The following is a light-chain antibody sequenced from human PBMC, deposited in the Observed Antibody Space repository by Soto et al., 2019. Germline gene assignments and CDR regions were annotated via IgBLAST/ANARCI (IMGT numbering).Light chain of an antibody. CDR2: GIF. CDR1: QSVKNDY. V-gene: IGKV3-20*01. CDR3: QHYYGSPRT. Sequence: ETVLTQIPATVSLSPGARATLYCRTAQSVKNDYLAWYQQKPGQAPRLLVYGIFNRATGVPARFSGSGSGTDFTLTISGLEPEDSAVYYCQHYYGSPRTFGQGTKVESK. J-gene: IGKJ2*01.